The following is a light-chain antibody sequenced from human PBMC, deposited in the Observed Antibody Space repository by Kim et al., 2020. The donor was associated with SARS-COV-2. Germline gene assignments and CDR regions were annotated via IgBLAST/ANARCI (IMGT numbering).Light chain of an antibody. Sequence: SASVGNRVTITCRASQGSGNDLGWYQQKLGKAPKRLIYATSRLQSGVPSRISGGRSGTEFTLTISSLQPEDFATYYCLQHNSYPYTFGQGTKLEI. J-gene: IGKJ2*01. CDR2: ATS. V-gene: IGKV1-17*01. CDR1: QGSGND. CDR3: LQHNSYPYT.